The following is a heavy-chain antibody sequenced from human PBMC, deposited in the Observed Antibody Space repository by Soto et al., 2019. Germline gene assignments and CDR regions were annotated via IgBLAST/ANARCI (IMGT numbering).Heavy chain of an antibody. CDR3: ARDSRYSYGRKGYYFDY. Sequence: GGSLRLSCAASGFTFNNYGMHWVRQAPGKGLEWVALISIDGSNKYYGDSVKGRFTISRDNAKNSLYLQMNSLRAEDTAVYYCARDSRYSYGRKGYYFDYWGQGTLVTVS. D-gene: IGHD5-18*01. J-gene: IGHJ4*02. CDR2: ISIDGSNK. CDR1: GFTFNNYG. V-gene: IGHV3-30*03.